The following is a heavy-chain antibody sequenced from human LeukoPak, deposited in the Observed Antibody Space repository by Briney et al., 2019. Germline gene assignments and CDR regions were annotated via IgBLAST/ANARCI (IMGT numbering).Heavy chain of an antibody. CDR2: INHSGST. V-gene: IGHV4-34*01. CDR1: GGSFSGYY. Sequence: SETLSLTCAVYGGSFSGYYWSWIRQPPGKGLEWIGEINHSGSTNYNPSLKSRVTISVDTSKNQFSLKLSSVTAADTAVYYCARFRGTMVRGVPPLFDYWGQGTLVTVSS. CDR3: ARFRGTMVRGVPPLFDY. J-gene: IGHJ4*02. D-gene: IGHD3-10*01.